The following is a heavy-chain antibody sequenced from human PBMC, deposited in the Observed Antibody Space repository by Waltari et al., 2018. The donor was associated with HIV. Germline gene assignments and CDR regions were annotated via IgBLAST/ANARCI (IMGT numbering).Heavy chain of an antibody. Sequence: EVQLVESGGGLVKPGGSLRLSCAAAGFAFSSYSLNWVRQAPGKGLEWVSSISSSSSYIYYADSVKGRFTISRDNAKNSLYLQMNSLRAEDTAVYYCARTYHYYYYYGMDVWGQGTTVTVSS. D-gene: IGHD2-15*01. CDR1: GFAFSSYS. CDR2: ISSSSSYI. V-gene: IGHV3-21*01. J-gene: IGHJ6*02. CDR3: ARTYHYYYYYGMDV.